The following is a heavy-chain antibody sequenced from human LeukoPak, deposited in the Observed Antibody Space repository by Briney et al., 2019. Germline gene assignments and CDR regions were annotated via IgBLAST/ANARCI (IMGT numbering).Heavy chain of an antibody. J-gene: IGHJ4*02. V-gene: IGHV3-23*01. CDR3: AKDGTGGGHIVVVTAIPFDY. Sequence: PGGSLRPSCAASGFTFSSYAMSWVRQAPGKGLEWVSAISGSGGSTYYADSVKGRFAISRDNSKNTLYLQMNSLRAEDTAVYYCAKDGTGGGHIVVVTAIPFDYWGQGTLVTVSS. D-gene: IGHD2-21*02. CDR2: ISGSGGST. CDR1: GFTFSSYA.